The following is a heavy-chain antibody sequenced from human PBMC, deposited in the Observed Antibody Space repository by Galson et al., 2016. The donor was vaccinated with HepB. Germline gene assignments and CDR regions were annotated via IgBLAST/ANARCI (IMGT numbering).Heavy chain of an antibody. D-gene: IGHD6-19*01. V-gene: IGHV1-69*01. CDR3: ARAPIDPYSSEHY. CDR2: IIPIFGTA. CDR1: GGTFSSYA. Sequence: SCKASGGTFSSYAINWVRQAPGQGLEWMGGIIPIFGTANYTQRFQGRVTITADESTSTAYMELSSLRSEDTAVYYCARAPIDPYSSEHYWGQGTLVTVSS. J-gene: IGHJ4*02.